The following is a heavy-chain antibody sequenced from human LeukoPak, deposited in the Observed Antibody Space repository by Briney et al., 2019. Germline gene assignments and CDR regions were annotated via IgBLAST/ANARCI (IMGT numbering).Heavy chain of an antibody. Sequence: GGSLRLSCAASGFTFSSYGMHWVRQAPGKGLEWVAFMRYDGSNKYYADSVKGRFTISRDNSKNTLYLQMNSLRAEDTAVYYCAKGMGATPTADFDHWGQGTLVTVSS. CDR2: MRYDGSNK. J-gene: IGHJ4*02. CDR3: AKGMGATPTADFDH. V-gene: IGHV3-30*02. CDR1: GFTFSSYG. D-gene: IGHD1-26*01.